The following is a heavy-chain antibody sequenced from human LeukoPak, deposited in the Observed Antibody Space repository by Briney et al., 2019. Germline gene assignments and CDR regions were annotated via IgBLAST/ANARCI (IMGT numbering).Heavy chain of an antibody. V-gene: IGHV3-48*01. D-gene: IGHD4-23*01. CDR2: ISSSSSTI. CDR3: AREDVGRYGGNPGGYYYYGMDV. Sequence: GGSLRLSCAASGFTFSSYSMNWVRQAPGKGLEWVSYISSSSSTIYYADSVKGRFTISRDNAKNSLYLQMNSLRAEDTAVYYRAREDVGRYGGNPGGYYYYGMDVWGQGTTVTVSS. CDR1: GFTFSSYS. J-gene: IGHJ6*02.